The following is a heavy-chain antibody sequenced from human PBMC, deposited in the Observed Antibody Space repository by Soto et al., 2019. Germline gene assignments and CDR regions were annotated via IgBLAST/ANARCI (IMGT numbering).Heavy chain of an antibody. Sequence: QVQLVQSGAEVKKPGTSVKVSCKASGYTFTSNGISWVRQAPGQGLEWMGWISTYNGNTNYAQKLQGRVTVSRGTTTSRTDMELRVLRSDDTAVYYCARDGYGGYGYWGQGSLVTVSS. J-gene: IGHJ4*02. CDR1: GYTFTSNG. V-gene: IGHV1-18*01. CDR3: ARDGYGGYGY. D-gene: IGHD5-12*01. CDR2: ISTYNGNT.